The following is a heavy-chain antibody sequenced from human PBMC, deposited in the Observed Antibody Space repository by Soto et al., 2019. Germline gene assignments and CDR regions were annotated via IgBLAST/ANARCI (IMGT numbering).Heavy chain of an antibody. CDR1: GYIFINYY. CDR2: INPNGGST. CDR3: ARDLAAGDF. D-gene: IGHD6-13*01. Sequence: QVQLVQSGAEVKKPGASVKVSCKASGYIFINYYIHWVRQAPGQGLEWIGIINPNGGSTNYAQKFRGRVTLARDTSTSTVYMDLSSLRSEGTAMYYCARDLAAGDFWGQGTLVTVSS. V-gene: IGHV1-46*01. J-gene: IGHJ4*02.